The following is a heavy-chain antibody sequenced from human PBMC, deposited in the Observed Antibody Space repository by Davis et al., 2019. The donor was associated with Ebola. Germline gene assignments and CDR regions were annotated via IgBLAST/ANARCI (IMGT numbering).Heavy chain of an antibody. V-gene: IGHV4-4*09. D-gene: IGHD2-8*01. CDR2: IDNSGNI. J-gene: IGHJ5*01. Sequence: PSETLSLTCSVSGASVSGGYWNWIRQPPWKGLEWIGYIDNSGNIIYNPSLKSRVTLSIDTSSNEFSLSLTSVTAADMGMYYCARRLIMSGMGQDRWLDPWGQGILVTVSS. CDR1: GASVSGGY. CDR3: ARRLIMSGMGQDRWLDP.